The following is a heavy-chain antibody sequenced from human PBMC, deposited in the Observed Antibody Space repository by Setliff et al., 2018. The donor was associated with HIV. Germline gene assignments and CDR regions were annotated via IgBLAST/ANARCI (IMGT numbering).Heavy chain of an antibody. V-gene: IGHV4-31*03. CDR1: GGSISSGGYY. CDR2: IYYSGST. CDR3: AREARRYYDSSGYFPPLL. Sequence: ASETLSLTCTVSGGSISSGGYYWSWIRQHPGKGLEWIGYIYYSGSTYYNPSLKSRVTISVDTSKNQFSLKLSSVTAADTAVYYCAREARRYYDSSGYFPPLLWGQGTLVTVSS. D-gene: IGHD3-22*01. J-gene: IGHJ4*02.